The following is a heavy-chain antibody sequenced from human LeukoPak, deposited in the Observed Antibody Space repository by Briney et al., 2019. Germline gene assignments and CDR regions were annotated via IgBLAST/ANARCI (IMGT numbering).Heavy chain of an antibody. J-gene: IGHJ4*02. CDR1: GFTFSSYA. Sequence: GGSLRFSCAASGFTFSSYAMYWVRQAPGKGLEWVAGIFGSGGSPHYADSVKGRFTISRDNSRNTVYLQINSLRAEDTAVYYCGKTTVGYSSGQKPAWPVDYWGQGTLVTVSS. D-gene: IGHD5-18*01. CDR2: IFGSGGSP. V-gene: IGHV3-23*01. CDR3: GKTTVGYSSGQKPAWPVDY.